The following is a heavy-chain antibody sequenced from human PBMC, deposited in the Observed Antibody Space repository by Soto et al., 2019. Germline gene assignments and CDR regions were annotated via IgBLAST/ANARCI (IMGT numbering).Heavy chain of an antibody. CDR2: IYWDDDK. CDR1: GFSLSTSGVG. Sequence: QITLKESGPTLVKPTQTLTLTCSFSGFSLSTSGVGVGWIRQPPGKALEWLALIYWDDDKHYSPSLKSRLTVTKDTPKTRGVLTMTNMDPMDTATYYCAHRQWLGHIDYWGQGTLVTVSS. CDR3: AHRQWLGHIDY. J-gene: IGHJ4*02. V-gene: IGHV2-5*02. D-gene: IGHD6-19*01.